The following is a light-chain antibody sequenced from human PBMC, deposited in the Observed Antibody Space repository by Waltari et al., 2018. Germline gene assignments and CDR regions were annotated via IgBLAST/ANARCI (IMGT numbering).Light chain of an antibody. J-gene: IGLJ3*02. CDR1: SSDVGLYNY. Sequence: QSALTQPASVSGSPGQSITISCTGTSSDVGLYNYVSWYQQHPGKAPKLMIYEGSKRPSGVSTRFSGSKSGNTASLTISGLQAEDEADYYCTSFTRTSIWVFGGGTKLTVL. V-gene: IGLV2-14*01. CDR2: EGS. CDR3: TSFTRTSIWV.